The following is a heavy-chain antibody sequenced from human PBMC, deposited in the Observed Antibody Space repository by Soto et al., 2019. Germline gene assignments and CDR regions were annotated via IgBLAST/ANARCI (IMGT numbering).Heavy chain of an antibody. CDR1: GFTFSGSA. CDR2: IRSKANSYAT. V-gene: IGHV3-73*02. Sequence: EVQLVESGGGLVQPGGSLKLSCAASGFTFSGSAMHWVRQASGKGLEWVGRIRSKANSYATAYAASVKGRFTISRDDSKNTAYLQMNSLKTEVTAVYYCTRDGYNEFDYWGQGTLVTVSS. J-gene: IGHJ4*02. CDR3: TRDGYNEFDY. D-gene: IGHD5-12*01.